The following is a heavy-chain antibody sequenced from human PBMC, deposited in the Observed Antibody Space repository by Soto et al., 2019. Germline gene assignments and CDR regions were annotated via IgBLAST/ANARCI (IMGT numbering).Heavy chain of an antibody. Sequence: SQTLSLTCVISGDSVASNNVAWNWVRQSPSRGLEWLGRTYYRSKWYNNYAVSVKSRTTINADTSKNQFSLQLASVTPEDTAVYYCARGTNSAIDIWGPGTMVTVS. CDR2: TYYRSKWYN. V-gene: IGHV6-1*01. CDR1: GDSVASNNVA. J-gene: IGHJ3*02. D-gene: IGHD1-1*01. CDR3: ARGTNSAIDI.